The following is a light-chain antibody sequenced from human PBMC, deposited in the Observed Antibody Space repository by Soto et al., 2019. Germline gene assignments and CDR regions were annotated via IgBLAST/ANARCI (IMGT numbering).Light chain of an antibody. CDR1: KLGDKY. CDR3: QAWDSSTVV. V-gene: IGLV3-1*01. Sequence: SYELTQPPSVSVSPGQTASITCSGDKLGDKYVCWYQQKPGQSPVLVIYQDTKRPSGIPERFSGSNSGNTATLTVSGTQAIEEADYYCQAWDSSTVVFGGGTKVTVL. J-gene: IGLJ2*01. CDR2: QDT.